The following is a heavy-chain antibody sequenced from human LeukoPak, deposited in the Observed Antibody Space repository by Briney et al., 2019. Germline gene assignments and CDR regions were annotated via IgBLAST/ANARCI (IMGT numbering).Heavy chain of an antibody. D-gene: IGHD3-16*01. CDR2: ISYDGSNK. J-gene: IGHJ4*02. CDR1: GFTFSSYA. CDR3: ARDLYHVSCY. V-gene: IGHV3-30-3*01. Sequence: RGPLRLSCAASGFTFSSYAMHWVRQAPGKGLEWVAVISYDGSNKNYADSVKGRFTISRDNSKNTLYLQMNSLRAEDTAVYYCARDLYHVSCYWGQGTLVTVSS.